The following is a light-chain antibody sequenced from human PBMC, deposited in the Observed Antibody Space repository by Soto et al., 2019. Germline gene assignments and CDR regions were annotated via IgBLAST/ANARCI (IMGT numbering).Light chain of an antibody. CDR1: QSVRSY. CDR3: QQRSNWPPDHP. Sequence: EIGLTQSPATLSLSPGERATLSCRASQSVRSYLAWYQQKPGQAPRLLIYDASNRATGIPARFSGSGSGTDFTLTISSLEPEDFAVYYCQQRSNWPPDHPFGQGTKLEIK. J-gene: IGKJ2*01. V-gene: IGKV3-11*01. CDR2: DAS.